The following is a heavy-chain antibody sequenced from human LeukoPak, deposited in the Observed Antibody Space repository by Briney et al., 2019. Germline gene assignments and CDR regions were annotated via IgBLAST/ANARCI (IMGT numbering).Heavy chain of an antibody. CDR3: ARGYGSGSYFTLGY. V-gene: IGHV3-23*01. Sequence: QPGGSLRLSCAASGFTFSSYTMNWVRQAPGKGLEWVSSISGNGGSTDYADSVKGRFSISRDNSKNTLYLQMNSLRAEDTAVYYCARGYGSGSYFTLGYWGQGTLVTVSS. D-gene: IGHD3-10*01. J-gene: IGHJ4*02. CDR2: ISGNGGST. CDR1: GFTFSSYT.